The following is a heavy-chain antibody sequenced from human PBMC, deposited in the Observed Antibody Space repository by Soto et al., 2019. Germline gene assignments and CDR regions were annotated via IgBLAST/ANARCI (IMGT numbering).Heavy chain of an antibody. V-gene: IGHV3-21*01. CDR1: GFTFSSYS. CDR2: ISSSSSYI. CDR3: ARDHYDFWSGYYTWFDP. J-gene: IGHJ5*02. Sequence: PGGSLRLACAASGFTFSSYSMNWVRQAPGKGLEWVSSISSSSSYIYYADSVKGRFTISRDNAKNSLYLQMNSLRAEDTAVYYCARDHYDFWSGYYTWFDPWGQGTLVTVSS. D-gene: IGHD3-3*01.